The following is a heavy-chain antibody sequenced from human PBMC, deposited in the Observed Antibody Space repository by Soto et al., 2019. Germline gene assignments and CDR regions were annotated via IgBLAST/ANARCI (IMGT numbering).Heavy chain of an antibody. J-gene: IGHJ4*02. V-gene: IGHV3-11*01. CDR3: ATVAAEAGAGWSRDFEY. CDR2: MSVNGDNI. Sequence: PGGSLRLSCAASGVTLSGYYLGWIRQAPGKGLEWIAYMSVNGDNIHHADPVKGRFTITRDNAKNPLFLQMTDLGAEDSAIYYCATVAAEAGAGWSRDFEYWGQGTRVTVSS. CDR1: GVTLSGYY. D-gene: IGHD6-19*01.